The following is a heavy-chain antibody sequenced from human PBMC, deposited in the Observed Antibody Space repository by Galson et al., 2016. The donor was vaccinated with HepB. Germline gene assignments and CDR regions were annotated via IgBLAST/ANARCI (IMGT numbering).Heavy chain of an antibody. V-gene: IGHV3-7*01. J-gene: IGHJ6*02. D-gene: IGHD3-22*01. CDR3: ARAVGSGSGYYYDDYFYGMDV. CDR2: IKQDGSET. Sequence: SLRLSCAASGFTFNNYWMIWVRQAPGKGLEWVASIKQDGSETNSVDSVKGRFTISRHNAKNSLYLQMNSLTAEDTAVYYCARAVGSGSGYYYDDYFYGMDVWGRGTTVTVSS. CDR1: GFTFNNYW.